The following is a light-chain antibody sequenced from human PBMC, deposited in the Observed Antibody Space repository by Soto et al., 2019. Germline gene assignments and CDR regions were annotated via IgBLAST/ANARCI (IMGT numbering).Light chain of an antibody. V-gene: IGLV2-14*01. CDR3: SSYTSSSAWV. CDR1: SSDVGGYNY. Sequence: QSVLTQPASVSGSPGQSITISCTGTSSDVGGYNYVSWYQQHPGKAPKLMIYEVSNRPSGVSNRSSGSKSGNTASLTISGLQAEDEADYYCSSYTSSSAWVFGTGTKVTVL. J-gene: IGLJ1*01. CDR2: EVS.